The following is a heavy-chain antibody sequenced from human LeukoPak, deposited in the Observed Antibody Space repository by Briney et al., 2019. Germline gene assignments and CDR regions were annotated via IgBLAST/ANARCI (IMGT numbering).Heavy chain of an antibody. Sequence: NSSETLSLTCTVSGGSISSSSYFWGWIRQPPGKGLEWIGRIYYSGSTYYNPSLESRVTISVHKAKNQFALKLSSMTAGDTAVYYCARQVGYSSGWYDYWGQGALVTVSS. CDR1: GGSISSSSYF. CDR3: ARQVGYSSGWYDY. D-gene: IGHD6-19*01. CDR2: IYYSGST. V-gene: IGHV4-39*01. J-gene: IGHJ4*02.